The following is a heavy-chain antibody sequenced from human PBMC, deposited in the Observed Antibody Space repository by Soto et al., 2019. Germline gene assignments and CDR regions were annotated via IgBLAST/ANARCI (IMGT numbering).Heavy chain of an antibody. CDR2: IDPSDSYT. CDR1: GYSFTSYW. Sequence: GESLKISCKGSGYSFTSYWISWVRQMPGKGLEWMGRIDPSDSYTNYSPSFQGHVTISADKSISTAYLQWSSLKASDTAMYYCARPRVNDSSVYPSDAFDIWGQGTIVTVSS. CDR3: ARPRVNDSSVYPSDAFDI. J-gene: IGHJ3*02. D-gene: IGHD3-22*01. V-gene: IGHV5-10-1*01.